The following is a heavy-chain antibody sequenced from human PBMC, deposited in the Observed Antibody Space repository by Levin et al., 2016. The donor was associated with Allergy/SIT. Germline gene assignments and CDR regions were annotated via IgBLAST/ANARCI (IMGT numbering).Heavy chain of an antibody. J-gene: IGHJ5*02. CDR1: GFTFRSDA. CDR3: AREGYITSSVRGWIGP. V-gene: IGHV3-33*08. CDR2: IWYDGSNQ. Sequence: GGSLRLSCSASGFTFRSDAMHWVRQAPGKRLEWVAVIWYDGSNQFYADSVKGRFTISRDNSKNTLYLQMNSLGVEDTALYYCAREGYITSSVRGWIGPWGQGTLVTVSS. D-gene: IGHD1-14*01.